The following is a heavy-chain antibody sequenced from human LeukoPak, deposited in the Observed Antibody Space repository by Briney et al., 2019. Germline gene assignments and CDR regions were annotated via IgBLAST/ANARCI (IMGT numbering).Heavy chain of an antibody. Sequence: PGGSLRLSCAASGFTFSSYSMNWVRQAPGKGLEWVSSISSSSSYIYYADSVKGRFTISRDNAKNSLYLQMNSLRAEDTAVYYCASGGIVVVPRYFDYWGQGTLVTVSS. J-gene: IGHJ4*02. CDR2: ISSSSSYI. V-gene: IGHV3-21*01. D-gene: IGHD2-15*01. CDR3: ASGGIVVVPRYFDY. CDR1: GFTFSSYS.